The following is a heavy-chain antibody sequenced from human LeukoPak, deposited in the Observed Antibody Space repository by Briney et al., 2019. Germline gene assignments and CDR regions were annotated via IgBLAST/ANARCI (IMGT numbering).Heavy chain of an antibody. D-gene: IGHD3-22*01. CDR1: GGTFSSYA. CDR2: IFPIFGTA. V-gene: IGHV1-69*05. Sequence: SVKVSCKASGGTFSSYAISWVRQAPGQGREWMGGIFPIFGTANYAQKFQGRVTITTDESTSTAYMELSSLRSEDTAVYYCARGDDSSGYFDYWGQGTLVTVSS. J-gene: IGHJ4*02. CDR3: ARGDDSSGYFDY.